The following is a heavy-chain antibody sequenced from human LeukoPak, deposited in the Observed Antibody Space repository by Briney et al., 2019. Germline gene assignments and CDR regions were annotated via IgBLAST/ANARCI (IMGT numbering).Heavy chain of an antibody. V-gene: IGHV6-1*01. J-gene: IGHJ4*02. CDR3: ARAGGDSWYFDY. Sequence: SQTLSLTCVISGDSVSSSSAAWNWIRQSPSRGLEWLGRTYYRSKWYNDYAVSVKSRMTINADTSKNQFSLQLNSVTPEDTAVYYCARAGGDSWYFDYWGREPWSPSPQ. D-gene: IGHD2-21*02. CDR2: TYYRSKWYN. CDR1: GDSVSSSSAA.